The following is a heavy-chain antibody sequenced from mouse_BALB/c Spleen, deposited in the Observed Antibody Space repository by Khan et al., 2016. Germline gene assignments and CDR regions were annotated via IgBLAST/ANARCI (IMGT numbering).Heavy chain of an antibody. CDR2: INPDSSTI. V-gene: IGHV4-1*02. CDR3: ARRVRYSWFAY. Sequence: EVKLLESGGGLVQPGGSLKFSCAASGFDFSRYWMSWVRQAPGKGLEWIGEINPDSSTINYTPSLKDKFIISRANAKNTLYLQMSKVRYEDTALYYCARRVRYSWFAYWGQGTLVTVSA. J-gene: IGHJ3*01. CDR1: GFDFSRYW. D-gene: IGHD2-14*01.